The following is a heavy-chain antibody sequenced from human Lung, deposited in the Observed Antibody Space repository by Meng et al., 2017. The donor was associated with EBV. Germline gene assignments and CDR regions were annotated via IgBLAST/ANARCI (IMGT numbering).Heavy chain of an antibody. CDR2: INTDTGKP. Sequence: QVQRVQSGSELKKPGASVKVSWGDSGYTFSRYSMHWVRQAPGQGLEWMGWINTDTGKPTYAQGFTGRFVFSLDTSVRTAYPQISSLKAEDTAVYYCARDRGSSGWSNWFDPWGQGTLVTVSS. J-gene: IGHJ5*02. V-gene: IGHV7-4-1*02. D-gene: IGHD6-13*01. CDR1: GYTFSRYS. CDR3: ARDRGSSGWSNWFDP.